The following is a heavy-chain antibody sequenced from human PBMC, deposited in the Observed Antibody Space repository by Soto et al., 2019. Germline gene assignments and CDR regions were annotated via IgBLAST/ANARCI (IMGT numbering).Heavy chain of an antibody. CDR1: GFTFSSYA. CDR3: ARDRKGSCSSNNCLFDS. D-gene: IGHD2-2*01. V-gene: IGHV3-23*01. J-gene: IGHJ4*02. CDR2: ISGSGGST. Sequence: PGGSLRLSCAASGFTFSSYAMSWVRQAPGKGLEWVSAISGSGGSTYYADSVKGRFTTSRDNAKNSVYLQMNSLRVEDRAVYYCARDRKGSCSSNNCLFDSWGQGALVTVSS.